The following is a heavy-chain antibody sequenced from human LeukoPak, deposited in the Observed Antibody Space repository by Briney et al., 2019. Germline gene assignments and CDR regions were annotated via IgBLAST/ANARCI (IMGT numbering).Heavy chain of an antibody. CDR2: TYYRSKWYN. J-gene: IGHJ3*01. CDR3: VRDGGIGLDAFDV. Sequence: SQTLSLTCAVSGDSVSSNSAAWDWLRQSPSRGLEWLGRTYYRSKWYNDYAVSVKSRITINPDTSKNQFSLQLNSVTPEDTAVYYCVRDGGIGLDAFDVWSPGTMVTVSS. CDR1: GDSVSSNSAA. D-gene: IGHD2-15*01. V-gene: IGHV6-1*01.